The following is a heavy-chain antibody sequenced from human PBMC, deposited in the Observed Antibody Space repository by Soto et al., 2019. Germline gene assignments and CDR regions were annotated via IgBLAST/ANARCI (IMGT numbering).Heavy chain of an antibody. CDR3: AKARMVRGVIPYYFDY. Sequence: EVQLLESGGGLVQPGGSLRLSCAASGFTFSSYAMSWVRQAPGKGLEWVSAISGSGGSTYYADSVKGRFTISRDNSKNTRYLQMNSLRAEDTAVYYCAKARMVRGVIPYYFDYWGQGTLVTVSS. D-gene: IGHD3-10*01. CDR1: GFTFSSYA. V-gene: IGHV3-23*01. CDR2: ISGSGGST. J-gene: IGHJ4*02.